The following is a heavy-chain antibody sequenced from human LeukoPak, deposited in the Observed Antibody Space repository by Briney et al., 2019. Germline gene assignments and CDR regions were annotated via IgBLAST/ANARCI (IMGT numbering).Heavy chain of an antibody. CDR3: ATADCSGGSCYFDY. CDR1: GYTLTELS. D-gene: IGHD2-15*01. J-gene: IGHJ4*02. V-gene: IGHV1-24*01. Sequence: ASVKVSCKVSGYTLTELSMHWVRQAPGKGLEWRGGFDPEDGETIYAQKFQGRVTMTEDTSTDTAYMELSSLRSEDTAVYYCATADCSGGSCYFDYWGQGTLVTVSS. CDR2: FDPEDGET.